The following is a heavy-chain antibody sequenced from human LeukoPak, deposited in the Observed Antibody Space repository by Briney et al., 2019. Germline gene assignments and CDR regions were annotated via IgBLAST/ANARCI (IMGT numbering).Heavy chain of an antibody. CDR2: INHSGST. J-gene: IGHJ6*02. D-gene: IGHD1-26*01. CDR3: ARVGSGIYYWASYYGMDV. V-gene: IGHV4-34*01. CDR1: GGTFSGYY. Sequence: SETLSLTCAVYGGTFSGYYWSWIRQPLGKGLEWIGEINHSGSTNYNPSLKSRVTISVDTSKNQFSLKLSSVTAADTAVYYCARVGSGIYYWASYYGMDVWGQGTTVTVSS.